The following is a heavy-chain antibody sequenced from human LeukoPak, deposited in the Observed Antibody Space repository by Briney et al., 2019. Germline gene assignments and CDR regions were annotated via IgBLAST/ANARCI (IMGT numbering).Heavy chain of an antibody. CDR2: ISGSGGST. V-gene: IGHV3-23*01. CDR3: AKASAMIVVVSKYFDY. J-gene: IGHJ4*02. CDR1: GFTFSSYA. D-gene: IGHD3-22*01. Sequence: PGGSLRLSWAASGFTFSSYAMSWVRQAPGKGLEWVSAISGSGGSTYYADSVTHRFTISRDHSKNTLYLQMNSLSAEATAVYYCAKASAMIVVVSKYFDYWGQGTLVTVSS.